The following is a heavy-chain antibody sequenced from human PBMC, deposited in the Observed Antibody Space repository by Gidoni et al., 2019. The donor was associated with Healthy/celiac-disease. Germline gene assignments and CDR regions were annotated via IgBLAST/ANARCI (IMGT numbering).Heavy chain of an antibody. D-gene: IGHD2-2*01. CDR3: AKDRWDIVVVPAATPLYYFDY. J-gene: IGHJ4*02. Sequence: EVQLLESGGGLVQPGGSLRLSCAASGFTFSSYAMSLVRQAPGKGLEWVSAISGSGGSTYYADSVKGRFTISRDNSKNTLYLQMNSLRAEDTAVYYCAKDRWDIVVVPAATPLYYFDYWGQGTLVTVSS. CDR1: GFTFSSYA. V-gene: IGHV3-23*01. CDR2: ISGSGGST.